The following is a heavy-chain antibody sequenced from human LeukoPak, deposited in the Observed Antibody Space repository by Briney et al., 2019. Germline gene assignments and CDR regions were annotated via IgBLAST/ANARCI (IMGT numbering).Heavy chain of an antibody. J-gene: IGHJ4*02. CDR3: AREEAYSSSSDY. CDR1: GFTFSSYW. Sequence: PGGSLRLSCDASGFTFSSYWMSWVRQAPGKGLEWVANIKEDGSEKDYVDSVKGRFTISRDNAKNPLYLQMNSLRAEDTAVYYCAREEAYSSSSDYWGQGTLVTVSS. D-gene: IGHD6-6*01. CDR2: IKEDGSEK. V-gene: IGHV3-7*01.